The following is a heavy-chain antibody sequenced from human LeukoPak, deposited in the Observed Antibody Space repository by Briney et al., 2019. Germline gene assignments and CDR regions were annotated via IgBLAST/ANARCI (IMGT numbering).Heavy chain of an antibody. Sequence: SETLSLTCAVYGGSFSGYYWSWIRQPPGKGLEWIGEINHSGSTNYNPSLKSRVTISVDTSKNQFSLKLSSVTAADTAVYYCARGGLVGSSSGWDFDYWGQGTLVTVSS. D-gene: IGHD6-6*01. J-gene: IGHJ4*02. CDR3: ARGGLVGSSSGWDFDY. CDR2: INHSGST. CDR1: GGSFSGYY. V-gene: IGHV4-34*01.